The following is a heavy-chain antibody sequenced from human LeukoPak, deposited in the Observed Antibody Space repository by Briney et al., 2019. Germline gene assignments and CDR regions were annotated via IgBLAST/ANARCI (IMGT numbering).Heavy chain of an antibody. CDR2: ISSSSSYI. D-gene: IGHD6-13*01. CDR3: ARDMKQQLVRGAFDI. CDR1: GFTFSSYS. V-gene: IGHV3-21*01. J-gene: IGHJ3*02. Sequence: GGSLSLSCAASGFTFSSYSMNWVRQAPGKGREWVSSISSSSSYIYYADSVKGRFTISRDNAKNSLYLQMNSLRAEDTAVYYCARDMKQQLVRGAFDIWGQGTMVTVSS.